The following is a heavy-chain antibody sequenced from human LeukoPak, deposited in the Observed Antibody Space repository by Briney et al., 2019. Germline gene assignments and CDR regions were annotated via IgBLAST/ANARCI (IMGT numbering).Heavy chain of an antibody. CDR1: GFTFYDYA. V-gene: IGHV3-9*01. D-gene: IGHD3-9*01. CDR2: ISWNSGSI. Sequence: GGSLRLSCAASGFTFYDYAMHWVRQAPGKGLEWVSGISWNSGSIGYADSVKGRFTISRDNAKNSLYLQMNSLRAEDTALYYCAKDSSLMTGSFDYWGQGTLVTVSS. CDR3: AKDSSLMTGSFDY. J-gene: IGHJ4*02.